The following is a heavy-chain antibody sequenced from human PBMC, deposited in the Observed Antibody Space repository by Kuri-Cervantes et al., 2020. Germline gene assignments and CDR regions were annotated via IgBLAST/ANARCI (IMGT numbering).Heavy chain of an antibody. CDR2: LNEDGSYI. CDR1: GFTFSSHW. Sequence: GGSLRLSCAASGFTFSSHWMHWVRQAPGKGLVWVSRLNEDGSYISQADSVKGRFTVSRDNAKNTLYLQMNSLRAEDTAVYYCAKIPVHGYSYGPLDYWGQGTLVTVSS. CDR3: AKIPVHGYSYGPLDY. V-gene: IGHV3-74*01. J-gene: IGHJ4*02. D-gene: IGHD5-18*01.